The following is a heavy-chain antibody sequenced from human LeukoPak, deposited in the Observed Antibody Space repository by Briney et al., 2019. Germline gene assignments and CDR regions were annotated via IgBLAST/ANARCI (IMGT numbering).Heavy chain of an antibody. CDR1: GFTFSSYG. D-gene: IGHD3-16*02. V-gene: IGHV3-30*18. Sequence: GRPLRLSCAASGFTFSSYGMHWVRQAPGKGLEWVAVISYDGSNKYYADSVKGRFTISRDNSKNTLYLQMNSLRAEDTAVYYCAKEANDYVWGSYRSYYFDYWGQGTLVTVSS. J-gene: IGHJ4*02. CDR3: AKEANDYVWGSYRSYYFDY. CDR2: ISYDGSNK.